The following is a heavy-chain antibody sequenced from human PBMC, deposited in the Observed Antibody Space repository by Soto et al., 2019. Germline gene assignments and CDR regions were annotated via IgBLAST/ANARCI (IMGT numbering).Heavy chain of an antibody. CDR3: ARSVAVPGAHIDY. CDR1: GGSISGSY. CDR2: VYYTGST. Sequence: SETLSLTCSVSGGSISGSYWSWIRQSPGKGLEWLGYVYYTGSTNYSPSLRSRVSISVDTSKNEFSLRLSSVTAADTAVYFCARSVAVPGAHIDYWGQGTQVAVSS. D-gene: IGHD6-19*01. J-gene: IGHJ4*02. V-gene: IGHV4-59*01.